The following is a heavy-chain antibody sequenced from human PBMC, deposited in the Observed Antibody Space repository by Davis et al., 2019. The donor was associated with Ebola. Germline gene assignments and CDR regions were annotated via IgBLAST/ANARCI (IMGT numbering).Heavy chain of an antibody. Sequence: LRLSCTVSGGSISSGGYYWSWIRQHPGKGLEWIGYIYYSGSTYYNPSLKSRVTISVDTSKNQFSLKLSSVTAADTAVYYCARDRGYYYDSSGYYYYYYGMDVWGQGTTVTVSS. CDR2: IYYSGST. CDR1: GGSISSGGYY. D-gene: IGHD3-22*01. J-gene: IGHJ6*02. V-gene: IGHV4-31*03. CDR3: ARDRGYYYDSSGYYYYYYGMDV.